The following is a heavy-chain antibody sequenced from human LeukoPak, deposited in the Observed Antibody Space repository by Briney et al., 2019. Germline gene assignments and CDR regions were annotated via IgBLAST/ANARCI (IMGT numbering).Heavy chain of an antibody. CDR3: ARDAAKLAAAGTRFDY. J-gene: IGHJ4*02. V-gene: IGHV3-21*01. CDR1: GFTFSSYS. Sequence: PGGSLRLSCAASGFTFSSYSMNWVRQAPGKGLEWVSSIISSSSYIYYADSVKGRFTISRDNAKNSLYLQMNSLRAEDTAVYYCARDAAKLAAAGTRFDYWGQGTLVTVSS. D-gene: IGHD6-13*01. CDR2: IISSSSYI.